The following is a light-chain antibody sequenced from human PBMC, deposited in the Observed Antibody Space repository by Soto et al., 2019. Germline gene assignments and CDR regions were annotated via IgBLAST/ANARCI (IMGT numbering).Light chain of an antibody. J-gene: IGKJ1*01. CDR3: QQSYKTLWT. CDR2: KAS. V-gene: IGKV1-5*03. Sequence: DIQMTQSPSTLSASVGDRVTITCRASQTVSRWLAWYQQKPGKAPQLLIEKASTLESGVPTRFSGSGSGTDFTLTINSLQPEDYTTYYCQQSYKTLWTFGQGTKVDI. CDR1: QTVSRW.